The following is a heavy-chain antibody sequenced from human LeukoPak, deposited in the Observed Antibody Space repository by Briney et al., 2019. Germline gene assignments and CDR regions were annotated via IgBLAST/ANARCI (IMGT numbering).Heavy chain of an antibody. CDR3: ARGGSWGVDY. J-gene: IGHJ4*02. CDR2: IKQDGSEK. Sequence: GGSLRLSCAASGFTFSGYWMSCVRQAPGKGLEWVANIKQDGSEKYYVDSVKGRFTISRDNGKNSLYLQMNSLRAEDTAVYYCARGGSWGVDYWGQATLVTVSS. CDR1: GFTFSGYW. D-gene: IGHD3-16*01. V-gene: IGHV3-7*02.